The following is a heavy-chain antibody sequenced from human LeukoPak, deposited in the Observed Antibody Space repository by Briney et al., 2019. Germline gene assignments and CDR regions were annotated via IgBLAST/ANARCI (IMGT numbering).Heavy chain of an antibody. Sequence: PSETLSLTCTVSGGSISSSSYYWGWIRQPPGKGLEWIGSIYYSGSTYYNPSLKSRVTISVDTSKNQFSLKLSSVTAADTAVYYCARSDSSGYYSFDYWGQGTLVTVSS. D-gene: IGHD3-22*01. CDR3: ARSDSSGYYSFDY. J-gene: IGHJ4*02. CDR2: IYYSGST. V-gene: IGHV4-39*07. CDR1: GGSISSSSYY.